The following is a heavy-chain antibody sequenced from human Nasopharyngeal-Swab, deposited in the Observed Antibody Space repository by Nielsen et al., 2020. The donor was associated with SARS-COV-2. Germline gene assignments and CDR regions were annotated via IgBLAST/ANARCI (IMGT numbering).Heavy chain of an antibody. D-gene: IGHD1-26*01. CDR3: ATSPGSYLAY. Sequence: VRQCPGKGLEWVSYISSSSSTIYYADSVKGRFTISRDNAKNSLYLQMNSLRDEDTAVYYCATSPGSYLAYWGQGTLVTVSS. J-gene: IGHJ4*02. CDR2: ISSSSSTI. V-gene: IGHV3-48*02.